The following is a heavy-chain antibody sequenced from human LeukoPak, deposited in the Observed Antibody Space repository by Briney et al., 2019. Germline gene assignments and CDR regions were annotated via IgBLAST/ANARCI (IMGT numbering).Heavy chain of an antibody. J-gene: IGHJ4*02. CDR3: AREIAAAGDLGLTTFDY. CDR2: IYLSGST. D-gene: IGHD6-13*01. V-gene: IGHV4-38-2*02. CDR1: GYSISSGYY. Sequence: SETLSLTCTVSGYSISSGYYWCWSLEPPGKGEEWGGRIYLSGSTYYKPSLKSRVTISVDTSKNQFSLKLSSVTAADTAVYYCAREIAAAGDLGLTTFDYWGQGPLVTVSS.